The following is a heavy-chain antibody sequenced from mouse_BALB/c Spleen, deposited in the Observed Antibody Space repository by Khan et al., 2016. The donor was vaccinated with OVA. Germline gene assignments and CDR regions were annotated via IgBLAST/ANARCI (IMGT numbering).Heavy chain of an antibody. CDR2: INPSTGYT. J-gene: IGHJ3*01. V-gene: IGHV1-7*01. D-gene: IGHD1-1*01. CDR1: GYTFTSYW. CDR3: ANHGSSSAWFTY. Sequence: QVQLQQSGAELAKPGASVKMPCKASGYTFTSYWMHWVKQRPGQGLEWIGYINPSTGYTDYNQRFKDKATLTADKSSSTAYMQLSSLTSEDSAVYYCANHGSSSAWFTYWGQGTLVTVSA.